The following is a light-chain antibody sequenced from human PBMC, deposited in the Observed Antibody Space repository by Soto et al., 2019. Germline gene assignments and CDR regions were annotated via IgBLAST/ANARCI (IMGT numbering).Light chain of an antibody. CDR2: WAS. V-gene: IGKV4-1*01. J-gene: IGKJ4*01. CDR1: QSVLYRSNNKNH. CDR3: YQYFSTPLT. Sequence: DIVMTQSPDSLAVSLGERATINCKSSQSVLYRSNNKNHLAWYQQKPGQPPKLVIYWASTREYGVPDRFSGSGSGTDFTLTISSLQAEDVEVYYCYQYFSTPLTLGGGTKVDIK.